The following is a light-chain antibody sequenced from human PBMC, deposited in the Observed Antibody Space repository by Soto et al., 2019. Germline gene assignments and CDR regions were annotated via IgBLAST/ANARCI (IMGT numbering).Light chain of an antibody. V-gene: IGKV3-20*01. CDR1: QSVTSDY. CDR2: GAS. Sequence: EIVVTQSPGTLSLSPGETATLSPRASQSVTSDYLAWYQQKPGQAPRLLIHGASSRATGIPDRFSGSGSGTDFTLTISRLEPEDIAVYYCQQYGSSGTFGQGTKVDI. CDR3: QQYGSSGT. J-gene: IGKJ1*01.